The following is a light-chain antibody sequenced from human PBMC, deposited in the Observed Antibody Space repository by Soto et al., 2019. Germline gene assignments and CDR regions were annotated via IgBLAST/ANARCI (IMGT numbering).Light chain of an antibody. V-gene: IGLV2-14*01. Sequence: QSALTQPASVSGSPGQSITISCTGTSSDVGNYNYVSWYQQHPYKAPKLMIYEVSNRPSGVSNRFSGSKSGSTASLTISGLQAEDEADYYCSSYTRSSSWVFGGGTKLTVL. CDR2: EVS. CDR1: SSDVGNYNY. J-gene: IGLJ3*02. CDR3: SSYTRSSSWV.